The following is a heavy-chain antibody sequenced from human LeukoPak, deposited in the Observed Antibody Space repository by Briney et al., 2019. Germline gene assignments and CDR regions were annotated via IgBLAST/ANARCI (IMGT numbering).Heavy chain of an antibody. V-gene: IGHV3-23*01. D-gene: IGHD2-21*02. CDR2: ISGSGGTT. CDR3: AKDVRCCGGNCHTGYFDD. Sequence: PGGSLRLSCAASGFSFSNRAMSWVRQAPGKGLKWVSAISGSGGTTYYADSVKGRFTISRDNSNNTLYLQMNGLRVDDTAFYYCAKDVRCCGGNCHTGYFDDWGQGTLVTVSS. CDR1: GFSFSNRA. J-gene: IGHJ4*02.